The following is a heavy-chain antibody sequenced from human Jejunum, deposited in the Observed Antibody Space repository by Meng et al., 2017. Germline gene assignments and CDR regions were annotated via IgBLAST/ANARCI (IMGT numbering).Heavy chain of an antibody. CDR3: ARGAGDRFDF. J-gene: IGHJ4*02. V-gene: IGHV4-30-2*01. CDR2: IFNSGST. Sequence: QLQPQEPGSGLVKPSQTLSLTCVCSGCSMNSTYYSWGWIRQPPGKGLEWIGYIFNSGSTHFNPSLKSRVTISMDSSKNQFSLNLTSVTAGDTAVYYCARGAGDRFDFWGRGTLVTVSS. CDR1: GCSMNSTYYS. D-gene: IGHD4-17*01.